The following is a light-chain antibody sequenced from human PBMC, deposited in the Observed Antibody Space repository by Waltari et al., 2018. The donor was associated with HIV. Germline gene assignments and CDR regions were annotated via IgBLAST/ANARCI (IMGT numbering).Light chain of an antibody. J-gene: IGLJ2*01. CDR1: SSDIGSYDY. CDR2: DVY. Sequence: QSVLTQPPSASGSPGQAVTISCTGTSSDIGSYDYVSWYQQHPGKAPKLIIYDVYKRHSGVPDRFSGSKSGNTASLTVSGLQTEDEATYYCSSYAGSKNRVVFGGGTFLTVL. CDR3: SSYAGSKNRVV. V-gene: IGLV2-8*01.